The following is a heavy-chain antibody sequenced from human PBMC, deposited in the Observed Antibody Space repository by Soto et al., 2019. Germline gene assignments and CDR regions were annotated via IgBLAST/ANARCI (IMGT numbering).Heavy chain of an antibody. CDR3: AKGGSYFDF. J-gene: IGHJ4*02. CDR1: GFTVTSAY. V-gene: IGHV3-66*01. Sequence: EVQLVESGGGLVQPGGSLRLSCAASGFTVTSAYMNWVRQAPGKGLEWVSLLYRDGSPYYADAVKGGFSISRDSSKNSLYLDMNNLRGDATDVYYCAKGGSYFDFWSQGSLVPVPS. CDR2: LYRDGSP. D-gene: IGHD2-15*01.